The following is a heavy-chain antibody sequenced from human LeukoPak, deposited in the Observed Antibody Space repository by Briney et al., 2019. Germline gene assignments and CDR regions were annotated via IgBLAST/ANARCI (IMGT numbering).Heavy chain of an antibody. Sequence: GASVKVPCKASGYTFTSYGISWVRQAPGQGLEWMGWISAYNGNTNYAQKLQGRVTMTTDTSTSTAYMELRSLRSDDTAVYYCARSPQMYSGSYAGHLDYWGQGTLVTVSS. CDR2: ISAYNGNT. J-gene: IGHJ4*02. CDR3: ARSPQMYSGSYAGHLDY. V-gene: IGHV1-18*01. D-gene: IGHD1-26*01. CDR1: GYTFTSYG.